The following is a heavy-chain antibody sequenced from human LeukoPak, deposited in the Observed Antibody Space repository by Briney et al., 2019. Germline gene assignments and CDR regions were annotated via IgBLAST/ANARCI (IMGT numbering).Heavy chain of an antibody. CDR2: ISGSGGST. J-gene: IGHJ4*02. CDR3: AKGLGKATVTPLGY. V-gene: IGHV3-23*01. Sequence: GRSLRLSCAASGFTFSSYGMHWVRQAPGKGLEWVSGISGSGGSTYYADSVKGRFTISRDISKNTLYVQMDSLRVEDTAVYYCAKGLGKATVTPLGYWGQGTLVTVSS. CDR1: GFTFSSYG. D-gene: IGHD4-11*01.